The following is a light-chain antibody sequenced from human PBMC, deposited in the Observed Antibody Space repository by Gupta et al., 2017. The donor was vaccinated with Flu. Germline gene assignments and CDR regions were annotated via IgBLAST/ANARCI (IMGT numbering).Light chain of an antibody. CDR1: ESLKHKKGHNF. V-gene: IGKV2-28*01. CDR2: LAS. Sequence: EIVLVQSPVSLPVSPGESASMSCRSSESLKHKKGHNFLDWYVQKPGHPPKLLFYLASNRAPGVPARFSASGSGRSFTLKISRVEPEDVGVYFCLEALDRPGAFGRGTRLEI. CDR3: LEALDRPGA. J-gene: IGKJ2*01.